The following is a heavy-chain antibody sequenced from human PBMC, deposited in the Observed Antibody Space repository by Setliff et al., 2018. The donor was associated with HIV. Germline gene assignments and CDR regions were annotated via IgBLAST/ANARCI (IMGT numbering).Heavy chain of an antibody. V-gene: IGHV1-3*04. Sequence: ASVKVSCKASGYTFTTYTIHWVRQAPGQGLEWMGRINTDNANTEYSQKFQGRVAITRDTSASTAYMELSSLRSEDTAVYFCARPQHLVDNIFNFWGQGTLVTVSS. J-gene: IGHJ4*03. CDR3: ARPQHLVDNIFNF. D-gene: IGHD3-9*01. CDR1: GYTFTTYT. CDR2: INTDNANT.